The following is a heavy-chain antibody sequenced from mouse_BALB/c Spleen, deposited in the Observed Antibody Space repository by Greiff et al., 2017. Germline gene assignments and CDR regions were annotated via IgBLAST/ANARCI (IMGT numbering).Heavy chain of an antibody. D-gene: IGHD2-4*01. V-gene: IGHV5-9-3*01. CDR3: ASPIYYDYDGWFAY. CDR1: GFTFSSYA. CDR2: ISSGGSYT. Sequence: EVQLVESGGGLVKPGGSPKLSCAASGFTFSSYAMSWVRQTPEKRLEWVATISSGGSYTYYPDSVKGRFTISRDNAKNTLYLQMSSLRSEDTAMYYCASPIYYDYDGWFAYWGQGTLVTVSA. J-gene: IGHJ3*01.